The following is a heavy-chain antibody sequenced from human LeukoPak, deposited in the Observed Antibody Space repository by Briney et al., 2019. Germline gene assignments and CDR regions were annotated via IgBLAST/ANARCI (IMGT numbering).Heavy chain of an antibody. Sequence: ETLSLTCTVSGGSISSSSYYWGWIRQPPGKGLEWVANIKQDGNTKYYVDSVKGRFTISRDNPNNLLFLQINDLRAEDTAVYYCARGDGSSSGLYFQFWGQGTLVTVSS. CDR2: IKQDGNTK. J-gene: IGHJ4*02. CDR1: GGSISSSSYY. V-gene: IGHV3-7*01. CDR3: ARGDGSSSGLYFQF. D-gene: IGHD6-6*01.